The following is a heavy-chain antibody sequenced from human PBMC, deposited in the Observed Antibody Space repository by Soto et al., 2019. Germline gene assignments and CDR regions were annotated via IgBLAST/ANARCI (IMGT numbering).Heavy chain of an antibody. CDR1: GGSISSGGYY. CDR3: ARVFGFGGMDV. CDR2: IYYSGST. J-gene: IGHJ6*02. D-gene: IGHD3-10*01. V-gene: IGHV4-31*03. Sequence: QVQLQESGPGLVKPSQTLSLTCTVSGGSISSGGYYWSWIRQHPGKGLEWIGYIYYSGSTYYNPSFKSRVTISVDTSKIQFSLKLSSVTVADTAVYYCARVFGFGGMDVWGQGTTVTVSS.